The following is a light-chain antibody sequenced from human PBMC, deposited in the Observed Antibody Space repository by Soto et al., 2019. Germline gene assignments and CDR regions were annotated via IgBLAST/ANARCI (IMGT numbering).Light chain of an antibody. CDR2: DIT. J-gene: IGLJ1*01. CDR1: SSDVGRFEY. Sequence: QSALTQPRSVSGSPGQSVTISCTGTSSDVGRFEYVSWYQQHPGEAPKVVVYDITKRPSGVPDRFSGSKSGNTASLTISGRQAEDEADYYCSSYRSTNPLYVFGTGTKLTVL. V-gene: IGLV2-11*01. CDR3: SSYRSTNPLYV.